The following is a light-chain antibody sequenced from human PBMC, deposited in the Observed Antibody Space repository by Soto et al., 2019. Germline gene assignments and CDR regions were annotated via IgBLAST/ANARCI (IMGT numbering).Light chain of an antibody. CDR2: AAS. V-gene: IGKV1-8*01. J-gene: IGKJ5*01. CDR1: QGISSY. CDR3: QQYYSHPPTT. Sequence: AIRMTQSPSSLSASTGDRVTITCRASQGISSYLAWYQQKPGKAPKLLIYAASTLQSGVPSRFSGSGSGTDFTLTISCLQSEDFATYYCQQYYSHPPTTFGQGTRLEIK.